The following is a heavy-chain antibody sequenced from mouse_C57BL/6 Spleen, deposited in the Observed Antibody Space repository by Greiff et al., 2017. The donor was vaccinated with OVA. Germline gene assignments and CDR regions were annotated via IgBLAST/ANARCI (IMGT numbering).Heavy chain of an antibody. Sequence: EVQLQQSGPELVKPGASVKISCKASGYTFTDYYMNWVKQSQGKSLEWIGDINPNNGGTSYNQKFKGKATLTVDKSSSTAYMELRSLTSEDSAVYYCARRGGTVVGAGDVWGTGTTVTVSS. J-gene: IGHJ1*03. D-gene: IGHD1-1*01. CDR3: ARRGGTVVGAGDV. V-gene: IGHV1-26*01. CDR1: GYTFTDYY. CDR2: INPNNGGT.